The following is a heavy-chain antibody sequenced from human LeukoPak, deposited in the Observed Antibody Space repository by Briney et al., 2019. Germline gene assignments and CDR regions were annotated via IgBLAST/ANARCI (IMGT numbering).Heavy chain of an antibody. CDR3: ARERETTLVPDAFDV. J-gene: IGHJ3*01. CDR2: ISRTSSAV. Sequence: GGSLRLSCVASGFTFSNYNMNWVRQAPGKGLEWVSYISRTSSAVYYADSVKGRLTISRDNAKNSLFLQMNSLRDDDTAVYYCARERETTLVPDAFDVWGQGTTVTVSS. CDR1: GFTFSNYN. V-gene: IGHV3-48*02. D-gene: IGHD4-11*01.